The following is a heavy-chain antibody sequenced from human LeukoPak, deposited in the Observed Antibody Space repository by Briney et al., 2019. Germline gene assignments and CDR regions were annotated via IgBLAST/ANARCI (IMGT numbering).Heavy chain of an antibody. D-gene: IGHD6-13*01. V-gene: IGHV4-39*01. CDR2: IFYGERN. Sequence: SETLSLTCSVSGGSISNADYYWGWIRQAPGKGLEWIGSIFYGERNHYNPSLKSRATMSVDTSKNQFSLKLTSVTAADAAMYYCARQLPTAAADTRGYFEYWGRGAVVTASS. CDR1: GGSISNADYY. J-gene: IGHJ4*01. CDR3: ARQLPTAAADTRGYFEY.